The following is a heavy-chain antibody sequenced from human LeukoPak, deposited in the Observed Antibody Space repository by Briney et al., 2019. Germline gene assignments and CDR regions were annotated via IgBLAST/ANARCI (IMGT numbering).Heavy chain of an antibody. CDR1: GGSISSSSYY. CDR3: ASPSTNFDY. J-gene: IGHJ4*02. CDR2: IYYSGST. D-gene: IGHD4-11*01. V-gene: IGHV4-39*01. Sequence: PSETLSLTCTLSGGSISSSSYYWGWIRQPPGKGLEWIGSIYYSGSTYYNPSLKSRVTISVDTSKNQFSLKLSSVTAADTAVYYCASPSTNFDYWGQGTLVTVSS.